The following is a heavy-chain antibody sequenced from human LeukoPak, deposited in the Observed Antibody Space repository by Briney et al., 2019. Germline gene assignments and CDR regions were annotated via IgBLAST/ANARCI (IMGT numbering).Heavy chain of an antibody. V-gene: IGHV3-48*01. D-gene: IGHD5-18*01. Sequence: GGSLRLSCAATGFTFNTYTMNWVRQAPGKGLEWVSYISGSSGIIDYADSVRGRFTISRDNAKNSLYLQMNSLRAEDTAVYYCAKDRSGGYSYGYRDYWGQGTLVTVSS. CDR1: GFTFNTYT. J-gene: IGHJ4*02. CDR3: AKDRSGGYSYGYRDY. CDR2: ISGSSGII.